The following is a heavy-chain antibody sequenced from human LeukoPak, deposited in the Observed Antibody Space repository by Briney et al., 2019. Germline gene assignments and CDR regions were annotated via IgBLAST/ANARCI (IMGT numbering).Heavy chain of an antibody. CDR3: ARRVGRTGTTDFDY. Sequence: KHGESLKISCKGSGYSFTRYWIGWVRQMPGKGLEWMGIIYPGESDTRYSPSFQGQVTISADKSISTAYLQWSSLKASDTAMYHCARRVGRTGTTDFDYWGQGTLVTVSS. J-gene: IGHJ4*02. CDR2: IYPGESDT. CDR1: GYSFTRYW. V-gene: IGHV5-51*01. D-gene: IGHD1-1*01.